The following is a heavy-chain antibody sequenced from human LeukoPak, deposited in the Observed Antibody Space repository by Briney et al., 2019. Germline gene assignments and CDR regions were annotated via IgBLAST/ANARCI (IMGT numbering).Heavy chain of an antibody. D-gene: IGHD3-22*01. CDR1: GFTFSNAW. Sequence: GGSLRLSCAASGFTFSNAWMSWVRQAPGKGLEWVGRIKSKTDGGTTDYAAPVKGRFTISRDDSKNTLYLQMNSLKTEDTAVYYCTTAPLFYYYDSSGYYYEYFQHWGQGTLVTVSS. V-gene: IGHV3-15*01. J-gene: IGHJ1*01. CDR2: IKSKTDGGTT. CDR3: TTAPLFYYYDSSGYYYEYFQH.